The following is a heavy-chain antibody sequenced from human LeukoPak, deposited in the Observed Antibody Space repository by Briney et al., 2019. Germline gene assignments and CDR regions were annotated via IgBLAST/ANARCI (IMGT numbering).Heavy chain of an antibody. J-gene: IGHJ4*02. Sequence: GGSLRLSCAASGFTFSSYAMSWVRQAPGKGLEWVSGISGSGDNTYYADSVKGRFTISRDNSKNTLYVQVNSLGTEDTAAYYCAKGSYYDSSGSFYFDYWGQGTLVTVST. CDR3: AKGSYYDSSGSFYFDY. D-gene: IGHD3-22*01. CDR2: ISGSGDNT. CDR1: GFTFSSYA. V-gene: IGHV3-23*01.